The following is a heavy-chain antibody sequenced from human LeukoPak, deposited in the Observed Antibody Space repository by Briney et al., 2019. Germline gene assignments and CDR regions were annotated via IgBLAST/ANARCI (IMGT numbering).Heavy chain of an antibody. V-gene: IGHV1-69*04. J-gene: IGHJ5*02. D-gene: IGHD4-17*01. Sequence: SVKVSCKASGGTFSRYAISWVRQAPGQGLEWMGRIIPILDIANYAQKFQGRVTITADKSTSTAYMELSSLRSEDTAVYYCARGDYVGNWFDPWGQGTLVTVSS. CDR2: IIPILDIA. CDR1: GGTFSRYA. CDR3: ARGDYVGNWFDP.